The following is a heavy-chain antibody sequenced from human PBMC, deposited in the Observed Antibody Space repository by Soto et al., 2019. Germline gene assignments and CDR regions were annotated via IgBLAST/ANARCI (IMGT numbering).Heavy chain of an antibody. CDR1: GGSISSYY. V-gene: IGHV4-59*08. J-gene: IGHJ3*02. CDR2: IYYSGST. CDR3: ARLTYYDILTGFPDAFDI. Sequence: ETLSLTCTVSGGSISSYYWSWIRQPPGKGLEWIGYIYYSGSTNYNPSLKSRVTISVDTSKNQFSLKLSSVTAADTAVYYCARLTYYDILTGFPDAFDIWGQGTMVTVS. D-gene: IGHD3-9*01.